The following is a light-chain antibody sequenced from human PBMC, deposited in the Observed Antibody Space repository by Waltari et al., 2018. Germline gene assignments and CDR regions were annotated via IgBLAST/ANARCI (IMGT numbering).Light chain of an antibody. CDR3: QQTYTFPRS. CDR1: QSIDSR. J-gene: IGKJ1*01. CDR2: SAS. Sequence: DIQMTQSPSSLSASIGDRVTITCRASQSIDSRLNWFQQKPGKAPKLLIYSASSLKSGVPSRFSGSGSGTYFTLTVSSLQPEDFATYYCQQTYTFPRSFGQGTKVEVK. V-gene: IGKV1-39*01.